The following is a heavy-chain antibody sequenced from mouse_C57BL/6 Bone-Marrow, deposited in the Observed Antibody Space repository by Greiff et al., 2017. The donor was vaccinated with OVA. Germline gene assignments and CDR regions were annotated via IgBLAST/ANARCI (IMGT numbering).Heavy chain of an antibody. J-gene: IGHJ2*01. V-gene: IGHV1-81*01. CDR1: GYTFTSYG. Sequence: VQVVESGAELARPGASVKLSCKASGYTFTSYGISWVKQRTGQGLEWIGEIYPRSGNTYYNEKFKGKATLTADKSSSTAYMQLNSLTSEDSAVYFCARRGHYYGSSFYFDYWGQGTTLTVSS. CDR3: ARRGHYYGSSFYFDY. CDR2: IYPRSGNT. D-gene: IGHD1-1*01.